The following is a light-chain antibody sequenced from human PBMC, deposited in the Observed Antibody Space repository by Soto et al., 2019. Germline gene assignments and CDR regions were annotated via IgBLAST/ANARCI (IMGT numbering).Light chain of an antibody. CDR3: QHYNSYSEA. CDR2: KAS. Sequence: DIQMTQSPSTLSGSVGXRVTITCRASRTISSWLAWYQQKPGKAPKLLIYKASTLKSGVPSRFSGSGSGTEFTLTISSLQPDDFATYYCQHYNSYSEAFGQGTKVDIK. J-gene: IGKJ1*01. CDR1: RTISSW. V-gene: IGKV1-5*03.